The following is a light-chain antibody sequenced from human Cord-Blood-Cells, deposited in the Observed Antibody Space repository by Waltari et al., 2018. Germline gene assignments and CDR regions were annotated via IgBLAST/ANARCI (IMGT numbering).Light chain of an antibody. V-gene: IGKV3-15*01. J-gene: IGKJ1*01. CDR1: QSVSSN. Sequence: EIVMTPSPATLSVSTGERATLPCRASQSVSSNLAWYQQKPGQAPRLLICGASTRATGIPARFSGGGSGTEFTLTISSLQSEDFALYYWQQDNNWQPWTFGQGTKVENK. CDR3: QQDNNWQPWT. CDR2: GAS.